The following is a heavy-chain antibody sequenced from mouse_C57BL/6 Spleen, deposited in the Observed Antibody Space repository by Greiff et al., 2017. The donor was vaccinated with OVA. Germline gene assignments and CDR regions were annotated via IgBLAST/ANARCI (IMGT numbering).Heavy chain of an antibody. Sequence: QVQLQQSGADLANPGASVKLSCKASGYTFTSYWMHWVKQRPGQGLAWIGYINPSSGYTKYNQKFKDKATLTADKSSSTAYMQLSSLTYEDSAVYYCARDDYDYDGVLFDYWGQGTTLTVSA. D-gene: IGHD2-4*01. CDR1: GYTFTSYW. CDR3: ARDDYDYDGVLFDY. CDR2: INPSSGYT. J-gene: IGHJ2*01. V-gene: IGHV1-7*01.